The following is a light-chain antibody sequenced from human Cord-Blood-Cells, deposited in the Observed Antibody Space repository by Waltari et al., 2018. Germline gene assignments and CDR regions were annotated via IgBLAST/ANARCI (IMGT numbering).Light chain of an antibody. CDR2: SNS. CDR3: AAWDDSLNGRV. V-gene: IGLV1-44*01. Sequence: QSVLTQPPSASGTPGQRVTISCSGSSSNIGSNTVNWYQQLPGTAPNLLIYSNSHGPSGVPDRFSGSKAGTSASLAIGGLQSEDEADYYCAAWDDSLNGRVFGGGTKLTVL. J-gene: IGLJ3*02. CDR1: SSNIGSNT.